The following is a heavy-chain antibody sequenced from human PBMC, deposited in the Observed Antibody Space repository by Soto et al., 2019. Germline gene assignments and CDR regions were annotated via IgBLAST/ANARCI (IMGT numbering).Heavy chain of an antibody. V-gene: IGHV1-69*12. CDR2: IIPICGTA. CDR3: ARGAIDCSGGSCYSYYFDY. CDR1: GGTFSSYA. D-gene: IGHD2-15*01. J-gene: IGHJ4*02. Sequence: QVQLVQSGAEVKKPGSSVKVSCKASGGTFSSYAISWVRQAPGQGLEWMGGIIPICGTANYAQKFQGRVTITADESTSTAYMELSSLRSEDTAVYYCARGAIDCSGGSCYSYYFDYWGQGTLVTVSS.